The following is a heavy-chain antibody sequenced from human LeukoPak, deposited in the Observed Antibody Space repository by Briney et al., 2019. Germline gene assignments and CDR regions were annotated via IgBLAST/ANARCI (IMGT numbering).Heavy chain of an antibody. V-gene: IGHV3-9*01. J-gene: IGHJ3*02. CDR2: ISWNSGSI. CDR3: AKAGEAFDI. D-gene: IGHD3-16*01. Sequence: PGRSLRLSCAASGFTFDDYAMHWVRQAPGKGLEWVSGISWNSGSIGYADSVKGRFTISRDNAKNSLYLQTNSLRAEDTALYYCAKAGEAFDIWGQGTMVTVSS. CDR1: GFTFDDYA.